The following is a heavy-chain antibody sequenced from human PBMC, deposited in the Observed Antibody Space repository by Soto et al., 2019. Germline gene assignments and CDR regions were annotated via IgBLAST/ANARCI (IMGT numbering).Heavy chain of an antibody. V-gene: IGHV4-38-2*01. D-gene: IGHD1-7*01. CDR1: GYSISSGYY. J-gene: IGHJ4*02. CDR3: ARVISITGTSAYFDY. Sequence: PSETLSLTCAVSGYSISSGYYWGWIRQPPGKGLEWIGSIYHSGSTYYNPSLKSRVTISVDTSKNQFSLKLSSVTAADTAVYYCARVISITGTSAYFDYWGQGTLVASP. CDR2: IYHSGST.